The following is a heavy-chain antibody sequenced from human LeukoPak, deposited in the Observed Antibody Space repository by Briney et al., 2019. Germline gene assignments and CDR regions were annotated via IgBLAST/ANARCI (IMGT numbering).Heavy chain of an antibody. CDR2: ISTSSSYI. CDR3: AELGITMIGGV. D-gene: IGHD3-10*02. CDR1: GFTFSSYS. J-gene: IGHJ6*04. V-gene: IGHV3-21*01. Sequence: GGSLRLSCTASGFTFSSYSMNWVRQAPGKGLEWVSSISTSSSYIYYADSVKGRFTISRDNAENSLYLQMNSLRAEDTAVYYCAELGITMIGGVWGKGTTVTISS.